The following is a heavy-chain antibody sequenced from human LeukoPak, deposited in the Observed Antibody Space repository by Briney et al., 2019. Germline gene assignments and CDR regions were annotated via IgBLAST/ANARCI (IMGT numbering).Heavy chain of an antibody. V-gene: IGHV4-34*01. CDR3: ARGRITISVSPPYYFDS. D-gene: IGHD3-9*01. CDR1: GGSFSGYY. J-gene: IGHJ4*02. CDR2: INHSGNT. Sequence: SETLSLTCAVYGGSFSGYYWSWIRQPPGKGLEWIGEINHSGNTNYNPSLKSRVTISVDTSKNQFSLKHGSLTAADTAVYYCARGRITISVSPPYYFDSWGQGTLVTVSS.